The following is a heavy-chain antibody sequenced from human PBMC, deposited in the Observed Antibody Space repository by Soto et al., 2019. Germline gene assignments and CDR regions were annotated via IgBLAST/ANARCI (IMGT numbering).Heavy chain of an antibody. J-gene: IGHJ4*02. CDR2: IYYSGST. CDR3: ARENWNYGYYFDY. V-gene: IGHV4-31*03. Sequence: SETLSLTCTVSGGSISSGGYYWSWIRQHPGKGLEWIGYIYYSGSTYYNPSLKSRVTISVDTSKNQFSLKLSSVTAADTAVYYCARENWNYGYYFDYWGQGTLVTVS. CDR1: GGSISSGGYY. D-gene: IGHD1-7*01.